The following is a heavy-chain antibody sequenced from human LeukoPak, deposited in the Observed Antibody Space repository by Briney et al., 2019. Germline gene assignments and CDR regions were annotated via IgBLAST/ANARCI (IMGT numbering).Heavy chain of an antibody. CDR1: GFTLSNYG. D-gene: IGHD2-15*01. CDR3: VTDRLFPSLRRGGGDYFYYVDV. CDR2: ISSDGSKE. Sequence: GGSLRLSCVGSGFTLSNYGIHWARQAPGKGLEWVALISSDGSKEYYADSVKGRFTISRDNSKNTVFLQLNSLRAEDTADYYCVTDRLFPSLRRGGGDYFYYVDVWGKGTTVIVSS. J-gene: IGHJ6*03. V-gene: IGHV3-30*04.